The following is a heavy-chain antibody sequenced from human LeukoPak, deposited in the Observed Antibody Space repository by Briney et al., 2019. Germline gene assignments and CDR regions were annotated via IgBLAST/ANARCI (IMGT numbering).Heavy chain of an antibody. J-gene: IGHJ4*02. D-gene: IGHD6-13*01. Sequence: SETLPLTCTVSGGSVSSGSYYWSWIRQPPGKGLEWIGYIYYSGSTNYNPSLKSRVTISVDTSKNQFSLKLSSVTAADTAVYYCASSPYSSLRNYWGQGTLVTVSS. CDR1: GGSVSSGSYY. CDR2: IYYSGST. V-gene: IGHV4-61*01. CDR3: ASSPYSSLRNY.